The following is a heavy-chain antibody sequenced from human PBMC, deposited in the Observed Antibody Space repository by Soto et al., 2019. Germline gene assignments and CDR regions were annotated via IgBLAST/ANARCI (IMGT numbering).Heavy chain of an antibody. D-gene: IGHD2-15*01. CDR3: ARAYSGRLPRRADYYFAMDV. CDR2: IGAADDP. Sequence: PGGSLRLSCAASGFTFSAYDMHWVRQTTGKGLEWVSAIGAADDPYYLGSVKGRFTISRENAKNSLYLQMNSLRAGDTAVYYCARAYSGRLPRRADYYFAMDVWGQGTTVTVSS. V-gene: IGHV3-13*05. J-gene: IGHJ6*02. CDR1: GFTFSAYD.